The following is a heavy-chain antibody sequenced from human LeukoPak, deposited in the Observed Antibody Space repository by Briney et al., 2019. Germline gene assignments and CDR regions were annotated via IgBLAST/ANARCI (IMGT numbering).Heavy chain of an antibody. D-gene: IGHD2-21*02. V-gene: IGHV4-34*01. J-gene: IGHJ4*02. CDR2: INHSGST. CDR3: ARGFVVVTANKYYFDY. CDR1: GGSFSGYY. Sequence: PSETLSLTCAVYGGSFSGYYWSWIRQPPGKGLEWIGEINHSGSTNYNPSLKSRVTISVDTSKNQFSLKLSSVTAADTAVYYCARGFVVVTANKYYFDYWGQGTLVTVSS.